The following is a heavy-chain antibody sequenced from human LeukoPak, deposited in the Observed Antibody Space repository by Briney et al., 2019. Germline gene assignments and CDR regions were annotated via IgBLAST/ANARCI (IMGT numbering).Heavy chain of an antibody. Sequence: PSETLSLTCTVSGGSISSGYWNWIRQPPGKGLEWIGYIYTSGSTNYNPSLKSRVTISVDTSKNQFSLKLSSVTAADTAVYYCARHWYLAYFQHWGQGTLVTVSS. CDR1: GGSISSGY. D-gene: IGHD6-13*01. CDR2: IYTSGST. CDR3: ARHWYLAYFQH. J-gene: IGHJ1*01. V-gene: IGHV4-4*09.